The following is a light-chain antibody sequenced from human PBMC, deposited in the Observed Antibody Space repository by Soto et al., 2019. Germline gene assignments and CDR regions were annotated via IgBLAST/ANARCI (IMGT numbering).Light chain of an antibody. CDR1: QSFSIY. J-gene: IGKJ2*01. CDR3: QQRSKWPQYT. CDR2: DAS. V-gene: IGKV3-11*01. Sequence: EIVWTQSPATLSWSPVERAHLAYMASQSFSIYLAWYQKKPGQAPRLLIYDASNSATGIPARFIGSGAGTDFTLTISSLEPEEFAVYYCQQRSKWPQYTFGQGTKLEIK.